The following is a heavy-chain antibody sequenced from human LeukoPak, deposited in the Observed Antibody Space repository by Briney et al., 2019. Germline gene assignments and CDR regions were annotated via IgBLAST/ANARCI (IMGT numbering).Heavy chain of an antibody. CDR1: GFTFSDYH. D-gene: IGHD6-13*01. CDR3: ARKQLVQDY. Sequence: PGGSLTLSCAASGFTFSDYHMSWIRQAPGKGLEWVSYISSSSSYTNYADSVKGRFTISRDNAKNSLYLQMNSLRAEDTAVYYFARKQLVQDYWGQGTLVTVSS. V-gene: IGHV3-11*03. J-gene: IGHJ4*02. CDR2: ISSSSSYT.